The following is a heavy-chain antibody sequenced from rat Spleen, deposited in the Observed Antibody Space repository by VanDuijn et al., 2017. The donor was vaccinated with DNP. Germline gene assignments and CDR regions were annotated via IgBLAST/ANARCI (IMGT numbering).Heavy chain of an antibody. CDR1: GFTFNNYW. Sequence: EVQLVESGGDLVQPGRSLKLSCVASGFTFNNYWMAWIRQVPGKGLEWIASTTRSGGSTYYPDAVRGRFTISRDNTENTLYLQMNGLRSEETATYYCAKAGGYKAYFDYWGQGVKVTVSS. CDR2: TTRSGGST. D-gene: IGHD1-11*01. CDR3: AKAGGYKAYFDY. J-gene: IGHJ2*01. V-gene: IGHV5-31*01.